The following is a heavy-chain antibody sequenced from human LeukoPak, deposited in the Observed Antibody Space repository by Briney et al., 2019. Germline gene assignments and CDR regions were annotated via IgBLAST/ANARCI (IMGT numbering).Heavy chain of an antibody. Sequence: PSDTLSLTCSVSSHPLSRHYWRCTRQPPGKALEWIGYIYYSGSTNYNPSLKRRVTISVDPSKHQCSLKLSSVTAADTAVDCCARGEYDFWSGYPLEYYFDYWGQGTLVTVSS. CDR3: ARGEYDFWSGYPLEYYFDY. CDR1: SHPLSRHY. CDR2: IYYSGST. V-gene: IGHV4-59*11. J-gene: IGHJ4*02. D-gene: IGHD3-3*01.